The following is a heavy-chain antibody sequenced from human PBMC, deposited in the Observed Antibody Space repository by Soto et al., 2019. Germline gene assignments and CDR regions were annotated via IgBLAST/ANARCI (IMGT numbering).Heavy chain of an antibody. D-gene: IGHD3-10*01. CDR1: GGSISSYY. CDR3: ARDSYYYGSGATDY. CDR2: IYYSGST. Sequence: SETLSLTCTVSGGSISSYYWSWIRQPPGKGLEWIGYIYYSGSTNYNPSLKSRVTISVDTSKNQFSLKLSSVTAADTAVYYCARDSYYYGSGATDYWGQGTLVTVSS. J-gene: IGHJ4*02. V-gene: IGHV4-59*01.